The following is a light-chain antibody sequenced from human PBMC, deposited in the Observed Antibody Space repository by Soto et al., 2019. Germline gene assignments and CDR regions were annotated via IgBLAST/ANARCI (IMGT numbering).Light chain of an antibody. CDR1: QGLSSD. CDR3: QQLNSYPLT. Sequence: DIQLTQSPSFLSASVGDRVTITCRASQGLSSDLAWYQQKPGKAPKLLIYAASTLQSGVPSRFSGSGSGTEFTTTISSLQPEDFATYYCQQLNSYPLTFGQGTRLEIK. CDR2: AAS. V-gene: IGKV1-9*01. J-gene: IGKJ5*01.